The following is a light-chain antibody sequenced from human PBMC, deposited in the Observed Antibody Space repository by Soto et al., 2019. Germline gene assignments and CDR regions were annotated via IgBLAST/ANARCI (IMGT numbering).Light chain of an antibody. J-gene: IGKJ1*01. CDR2: NAS. CDR1: QSVSEW. Sequence: DIHMTQSPSTLSASVGDRVTITCRASQSVSEWLAWYQQKPGRAPKILIYNASSLKSGGPSRCIGGRSGATFSITIISRQHHDFAAYYCQQYETFSLWTFGRGTKVEIK. V-gene: IGKV1-5*03. CDR3: QQYETFSLWT.